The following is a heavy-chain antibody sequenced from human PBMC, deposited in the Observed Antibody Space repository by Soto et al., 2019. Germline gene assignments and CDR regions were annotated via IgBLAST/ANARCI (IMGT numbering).Heavy chain of an antibody. V-gene: IGHV1-2*04. CDR3: ARDRGTMVRGVSNWFDP. D-gene: IGHD3-10*01. Sequence: ASVKVSCKASGYTFTGCYMHWVRQAPGQGLEWMGWINPNSGGTNYAQKFQGWVTMTRDTSISTAYMELSRLRSDDTAVYYCARDRGTMVRGVSNWFDPWGQGTLVTVSS. CDR1: GYTFTGCY. CDR2: INPNSGGT. J-gene: IGHJ5*02.